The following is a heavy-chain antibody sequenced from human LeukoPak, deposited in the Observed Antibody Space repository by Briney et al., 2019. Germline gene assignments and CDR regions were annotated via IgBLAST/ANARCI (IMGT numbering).Heavy chain of an antibody. J-gene: IGHJ4*02. D-gene: IGHD5-18*01. V-gene: IGHV4-38-2*01. Sequence: SETLSLTCAVSGYSISSGYYWGWIRQPPGKGLEWIGSIYHSGSTYYNPSLKSRVTISVDTSKNQFSLKLSSVTAADTAVYYCARLDTAMFRCFDHWGQGTLVTLSS. CDR2: IYHSGST. CDR3: ARLDTAMFRCFDH. CDR1: GYSISSGYY.